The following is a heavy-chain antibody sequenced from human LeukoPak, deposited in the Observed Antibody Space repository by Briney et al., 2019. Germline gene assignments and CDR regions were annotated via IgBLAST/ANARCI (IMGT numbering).Heavy chain of an antibody. CDR3: ARGSLGRSGKNNY. V-gene: IGHV1-2*02. Sequence: ASVKVSCKASGFTFTGYYIHWVRQAPGQGLEWMGWINPNNGGTNYAQTFQDRVTMTRDTSISTAYMELSSLRSEDTAVYYCARGSLGRSGKNNYWGQGTLVTVSS. CDR2: INPNNGGT. J-gene: IGHJ4*02. D-gene: IGHD6-25*01. CDR1: GFTFTGYY.